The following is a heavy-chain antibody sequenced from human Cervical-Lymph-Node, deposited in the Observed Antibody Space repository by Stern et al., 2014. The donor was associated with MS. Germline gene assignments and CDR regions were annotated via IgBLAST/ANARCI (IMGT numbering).Heavy chain of an antibody. CDR3: ARPGDDTAKYGLDV. D-gene: IGHD5-18*01. Sequence: EMQLVESGAEVKKPGESLKISCKGSGYSFATYWIGWVRQIPGQGLEGLGIIYPGDSDTRYSPSFQGQVTISTDKSTSPAYLPRSSLKASDTAMYYCARPGDDTAKYGLDVWGQGTTVTVSS. CDR2: IYPGDSDT. CDR1: GYSFATYW. V-gene: IGHV5-51*03. J-gene: IGHJ6*02.